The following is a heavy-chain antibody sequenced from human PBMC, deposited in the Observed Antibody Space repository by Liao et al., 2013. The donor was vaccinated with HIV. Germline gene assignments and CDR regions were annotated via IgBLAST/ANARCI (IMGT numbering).Heavy chain of an antibody. D-gene: IGHD1-7*01. J-gene: IGHJ4*02. Sequence: QLQLQESGPGLVKPSETLSLTCTVSGGSISSSSYYWGWIRQPPGKGLEWIASIYYSGSTYYNPSLKSRVTISVDTSKNQFSLKLSSVTAADTAVYYCARDRGLELYYFDYWGQGTLVTVS. CDR1: GGSISSSSYY. CDR3: ARDRGLELYYFDY. CDR2: IYYSGST. V-gene: IGHV4-39*07.